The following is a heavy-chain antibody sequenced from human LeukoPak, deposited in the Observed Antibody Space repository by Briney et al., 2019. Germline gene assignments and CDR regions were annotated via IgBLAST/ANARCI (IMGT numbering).Heavy chain of an antibody. J-gene: IGHJ6*02. CDR1: GGSISSYY. CDR2: IYYTGTT. CDR3: ASILDGMDV. Sequence: SETLSLTCTVSGGSISSYYWSCIRQPPGKGLEWIGYIYYTGTTNYNPSLKNRVTISADTSKNQFSLKLNSVTAADTAVYYCASILDGMDVWGQGTTVSVSS. V-gene: IGHV4-59*08.